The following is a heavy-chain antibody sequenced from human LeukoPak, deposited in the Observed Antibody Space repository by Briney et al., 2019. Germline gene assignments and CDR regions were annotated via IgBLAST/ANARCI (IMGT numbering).Heavy chain of an antibody. Sequence: GGSLRLSCAASGFTFSSYWMHWVRQAPGKGLVWVSRINSDGSSTSYADSVKGRFTISRDNAKNTLSLQMNSLRADDTAVFYCAKELREGRFTAMVQIDYWGQGTLVTVSS. CDR2: INSDGSST. CDR1: GFTFSSYW. D-gene: IGHD5-18*01. CDR3: AKELREGRFTAMVQIDY. V-gene: IGHV3-74*01. J-gene: IGHJ4*02.